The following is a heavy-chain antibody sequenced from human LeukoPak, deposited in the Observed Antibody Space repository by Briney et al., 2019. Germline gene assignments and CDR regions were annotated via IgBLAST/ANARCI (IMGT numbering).Heavy chain of an antibody. V-gene: IGHV3-21*01. CDR3: ARAMYYYDSSGTFDY. D-gene: IGHD3-22*01. CDR2: ISSSSSYI. Sequence: GGSLRLSCAASGFTFSSYSMNWVRQAPGKGLEWVSSISSSSSYIYYADSVKGRFTISGDNAKNSLYLQMNSLRAEDTAVYYCARAMYYYDSSGTFDYWGQGTLVTVSS. CDR1: GFTFSSYS. J-gene: IGHJ4*02.